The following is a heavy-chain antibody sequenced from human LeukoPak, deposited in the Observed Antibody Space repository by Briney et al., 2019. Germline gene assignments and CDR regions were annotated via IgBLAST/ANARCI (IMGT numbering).Heavy chain of an antibody. CDR2: INHSGST. D-gene: IGHD3-22*01. J-gene: IGHJ4*02. CDR1: GGSFSGYY. CDR3: ARSIKRPYYYDSSGYRALGY. Sequence: SETLSLTCAVYGGSFSGYYWSWLRQPPGKGLEWIGEINHSGSTNYNPSLKSRVTISVDTSKNQFSLKLSSVTAADTAVYYCARSIKRPYYYDSSGYRALGYWGQGTLVTVSS. V-gene: IGHV4-34*01.